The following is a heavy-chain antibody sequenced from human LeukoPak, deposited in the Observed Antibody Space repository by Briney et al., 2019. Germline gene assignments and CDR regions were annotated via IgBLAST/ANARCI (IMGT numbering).Heavy chain of an antibody. V-gene: IGHV4-59*01. CDR1: GGSISSYY. CDR2: IYYSGST. CDR3: ARVVRYYYDSSGYYKDAFDI. Sequence: SETLSLTCTVSGGSISSYYWSWIRQPPGKGLEWIGYIYYSGSTNYNPSLKSRVTISVDTSKNQFSLKLSSVTAADTAVYYCARVVRYYYDSSGYYKDAFDIWGQETMVTVSS. J-gene: IGHJ3*02. D-gene: IGHD3-22*01.